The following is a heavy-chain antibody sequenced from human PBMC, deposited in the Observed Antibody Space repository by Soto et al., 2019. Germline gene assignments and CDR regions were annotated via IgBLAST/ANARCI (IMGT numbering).Heavy chain of an antibody. V-gene: IGHV4-59*01. CDR2: MHHTQGT. J-gene: IGHJ5*02. Sequence: SETLSLTCSVSGASISSYYLTWIRQHPGGGLEWIGYMHHTQGTNDNPSLRGRVHMSIDTSMNQFSLRLTSVTAADTAVYYCARVPFVGYFDWLDPWGHGTLVTVSS. CDR3: ARVPFVGYFDWLDP. CDR1: GASISSYY. D-gene: IGHD3-9*01.